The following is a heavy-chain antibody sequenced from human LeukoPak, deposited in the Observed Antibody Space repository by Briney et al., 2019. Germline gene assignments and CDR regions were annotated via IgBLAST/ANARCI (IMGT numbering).Heavy chain of an antibody. CDR3: ARRLETSEWFDP. D-gene: IGHD5/OR15-5a*01. CDR1: GYSFTSSW. Sequence: RGESLKISCQASGYSFTSSWIGWARQMPGKGLEWMAIINPGDSDTRYSPSFQGQVTISADKSISTAYLQWSSLKASDTAMYYCARRLETSEWFDPWGQGTLVTVSS. V-gene: IGHV5-51*01. J-gene: IGHJ5*02. CDR2: INPGDSDT.